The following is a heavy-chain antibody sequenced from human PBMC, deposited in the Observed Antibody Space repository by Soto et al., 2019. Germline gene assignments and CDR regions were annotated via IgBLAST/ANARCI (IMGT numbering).Heavy chain of an antibody. D-gene: IGHD1-20*01. J-gene: IGHJ6*02. CDR2: IYTSGST. Sequence: PSETLSLTCTVSGGSISSYYWSCIRQPSWKGLEWIGRIYTSGSTNYNPSLKSRVTMSVDTSKNQFSLKLSSVTAADTAVYYCARDQPEITGTYYYYYGMDVWGQGTTVTVSS. CDR1: GGSISSYY. CDR3: ARDQPEITGTYYYYYGMDV. V-gene: IGHV4-4*07.